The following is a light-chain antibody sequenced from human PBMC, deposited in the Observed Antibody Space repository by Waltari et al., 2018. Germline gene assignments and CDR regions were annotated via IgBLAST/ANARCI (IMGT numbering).Light chain of an antibody. V-gene: IGKV3-20*01. Sequence: ETVLTQSPGTLSLSPGERATLSCRASQSVSSTYLAWYQQKPGQAPRLRSYGASTRATGIPDRFTGSGSGTEYTLTISRLEPEDFAVYYCQLFGSSPTWTFGQGTKVEIK. CDR2: GAS. CDR3: QLFGSSPTWT. CDR1: QSVSSTY. J-gene: IGKJ1*01.